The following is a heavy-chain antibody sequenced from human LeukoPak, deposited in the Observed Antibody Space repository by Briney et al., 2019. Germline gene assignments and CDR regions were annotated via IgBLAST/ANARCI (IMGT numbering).Heavy chain of an antibody. Sequence: SQTLSLTCTVSGGSISSDDYYWSWIRQPPGKGLEWIGYIYYSGSTYYNPSLKSRVTISVDTSKNQFSLKLSSVTAADTAVYYCARAVRKYYYGSGSYYDTYYFDYWGQGTLVTVSS. J-gene: IGHJ4*02. D-gene: IGHD3-10*01. CDR3: ARAVRKYYYGSGSYYDTYYFDY. CDR2: IYYSGST. V-gene: IGHV4-30-4*01. CDR1: GGSISSDDYY.